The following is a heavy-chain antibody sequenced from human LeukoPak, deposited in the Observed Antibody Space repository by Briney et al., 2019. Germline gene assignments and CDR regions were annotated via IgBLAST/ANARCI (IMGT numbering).Heavy chain of an antibody. D-gene: IGHD2-2*01. J-gene: IGHJ4*02. V-gene: IGHV1-69*06. Sequence: SVKVSCKASGGTFSSYDISWVRQAPGQGLEWMGGIMPMFGTANYAQKFQGRVTITADKSTSTAYMELSSLRSEDTAVYYCASGRTDIVVVPATLRNYYFDYWGQGTLVTVSS. CDR2: IMPMFGTA. CDR3: ASGRTDIVVVPATLRNYYFDY. CDR1: GGTFSSYD.